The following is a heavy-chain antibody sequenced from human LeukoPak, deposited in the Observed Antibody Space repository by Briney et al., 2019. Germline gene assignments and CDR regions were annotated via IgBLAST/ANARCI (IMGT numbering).Heavy chain of an antibody. CDR2: ISYDGSNK. CDR1: GFTFSSYG. J-gene: IGHJ4*02. CDR3: AKDDGDYVELPVDYFDY. V-gene: IGHV3-30*18. D-gene: IGHD4-17*01. Sequence: PGRSLRLSCAASGFTFSSYGMHWVRQAPGNGLEWVAVISYDGSNKYYADSVKGRFTISRDNSKNTLYLQMNSLRAEDTAVYYCAKDDGDYVELPVDYFDYWGQGTLVTVSS.